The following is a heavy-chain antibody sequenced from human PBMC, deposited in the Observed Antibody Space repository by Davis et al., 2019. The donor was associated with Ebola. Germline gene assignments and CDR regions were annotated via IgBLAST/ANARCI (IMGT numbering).Heavy chain of an antibody. J-gene: IGHJ4*02. Sequence: ASVKVSCKASGYTFTGYYMHWVRQAPGQGLEWMGWINPNSGGTNYAQKLQGRVTMTTDTSTSTAYMGLRSLRSDDTAVYYCARDRGSSWENFDYWGQGTLVTVSS. V-gene: IGHV1-2*02. D-gene: IGHD6-13*01. CDR3: ARDRGSSWENFDY. CDR1: GYTFTGYY. CDR2: INPNSGGT.